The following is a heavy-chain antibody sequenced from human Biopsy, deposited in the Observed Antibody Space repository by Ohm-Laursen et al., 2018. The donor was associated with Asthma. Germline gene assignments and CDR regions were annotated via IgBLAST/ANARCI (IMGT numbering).Heavy chain of an antibody. V-gene: IGHV4-31*03. J-gene: IGHJ6*02. CDR1: GGSINIGDYY. D-gene: IGHD3-3*01. CDR3: ASGPEWYGLDV. Sequence: SETLSLTCTVSGGSINIGDYYWSWIRQHPVKGLEWIGESNQGGSPTFNPSLKSRVTISRDTSKNQLSLKLRSATAADTVVYYCASGPEWYGLDVWGQGTTVTVSS. CDR2: SNQGGSP.